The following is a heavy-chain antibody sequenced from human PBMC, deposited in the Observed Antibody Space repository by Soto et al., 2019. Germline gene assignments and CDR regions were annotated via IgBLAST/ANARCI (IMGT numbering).Heavy chain of an antibody. Sequence: QVQLMQSGAEVKKPGSSVKVSCKASGGTFSTNAISWVRQAPGQGLEWMGASIPISGTAHYVQKFQGRVTITADESTTTAYMELSSLRSDDTAVYYCARDYYDSSGRRHYFDSWGQGTLVTVSS. J-gene: IGHJ4*02. CDR3: ARDYYDSSGRRHYFDS. CDR2: SIPISGTA. CDR1: GGTFSTNA. D-gene: IGHD3-22*01. V-gene: IGHV1-69*01.